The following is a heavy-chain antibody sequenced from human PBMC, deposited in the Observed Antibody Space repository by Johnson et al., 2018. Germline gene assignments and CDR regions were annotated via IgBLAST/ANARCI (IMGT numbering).Heavy chain of an antibody. D-gene: IGHD3-10*01. Sequence: QVQLQEAGPGLVKPSETLSLACTVSGGSISTYYWSWIRQPPGEGLDYSGKNYYSGGPNYNPSLRSRVTISVDTSKNHFSLKLSSVTAADTAVYYCARALWFGDLHYYMDVWGKGTTVTVSS. CDR2: NYYSGGP. V-gene: IGHV4-59*01. J-gene: IGHJ6*03. CDR3: ARALWFGDLHYYMDV. CDR1: GGSISTYY.